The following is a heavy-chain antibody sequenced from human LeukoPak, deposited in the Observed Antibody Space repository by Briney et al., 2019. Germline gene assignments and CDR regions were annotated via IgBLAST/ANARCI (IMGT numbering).Heavy chain of an antibody. V-gene: IGHV3-30-3*01. CDR1: GFTLSNYA. Sequence: GGSLRLSCAASGFTLSNYAMHWVRQAPGKGLEWLAVISYDGVTKVYADSVEGRFTISRDNAKNSLYLQMNSLRAEDTAVYYCARGVYCSGGSCYLGFDYWGQGTLVTVSS. CDR2: ISYDGVTK. CDR3: ARGVYCSGGSCYLGFDY. D-gene: IGHD2-15*01. J-gene: IGHJ4*02.